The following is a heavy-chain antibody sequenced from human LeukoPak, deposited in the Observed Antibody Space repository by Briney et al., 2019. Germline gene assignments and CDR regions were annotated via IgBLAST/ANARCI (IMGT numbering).Heavy chain of an antibody. Sequence: ASVKVSCKASGYTFTGYYMHWVRQAPGQGLEWMGWINPNSGGTNYAQKFQGRVTMTRDTSISTASMELRSLRSDDTAVYYCARVGVLYYDSSGYPDYWGQGTLVTVSS. CDR2: INPNSGGT. CDR3: ARVGVLYYDSSGYPDY. CDR1: GYTFTGYY. V-gene: IGHV1-2*02. D-gene: IGHD3-22*01. J-gene: IGHJ4*02.